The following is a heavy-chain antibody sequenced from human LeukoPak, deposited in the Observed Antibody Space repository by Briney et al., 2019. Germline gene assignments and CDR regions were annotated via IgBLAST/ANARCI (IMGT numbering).Heavy chain of an antibody. Sequence: ASVKVSCKASGYTFTGYYIHWVRQAPGQGLECVGWINPNSGGTNYAQKFQGRVTMTRDTSISTAYMELSRLRTDDTAVYYCARGGSGSYFSWLDPWGQGTLVTVSS. V-gene: IGHV1-2*02. CDR3: ARGGSGSYFSWLDP. D-gene: IGHD3-10*01. J-gene: IGHJ5*02. CDR2: INPNSGGT. CDR1: GYTFTGYY.